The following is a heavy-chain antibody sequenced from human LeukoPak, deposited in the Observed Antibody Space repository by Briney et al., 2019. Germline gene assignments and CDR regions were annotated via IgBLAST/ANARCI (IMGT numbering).Heavy chain of an antibody. Sequence: SEALSLTCTVSGGSISSYYWSWIRQPPGKGLEWIGYIYYSGSTNYNPSLKSRVTISVDTSKNQFSLKLNSVTAADTAVYYCARDISGTTPYWGQGTLVTVSS. V-gene: IGHV4-59*01. CDR1: GGSISSYY. J-gene: IGHJ4*02. CDR3: ARDISGTTPY. D-gene: IGHD1-1*01. CDR2: IYYSGST.